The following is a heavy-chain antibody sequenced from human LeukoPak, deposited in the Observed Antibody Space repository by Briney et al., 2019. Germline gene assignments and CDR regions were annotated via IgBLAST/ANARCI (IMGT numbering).Heavy chain of an antibody. V-gene: IGHV3-23*01. Sequence: GGSLRLSCAASGFTFSSYAMSWVRQAPGKGLEWVSAISGSRTYYADSVKGRFTISRDNSKNTLYLQMNSLRAEDTAVYYCAKEASSIAARYGDYWGQGTLVTVSS. J-gene: IGHJ4*02. CDR1: GFTFSSYA. CDR2: ISGSRT. CDR3: AKEASSIAARYGDY. D-gene: IGHD6-6*01.